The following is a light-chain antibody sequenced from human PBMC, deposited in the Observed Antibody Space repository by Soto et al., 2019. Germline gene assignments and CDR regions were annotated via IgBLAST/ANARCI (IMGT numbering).Light chain of an antibody. Sequence: EIVLTQSPGTLSLAPGERATLSCSAIQSVASSSIAWYQQRLGQAPRLLIYGAFKRATGIPDRFSGSGSGTDLTLTISRMEPEDFAVYCCQQYGSSPRTFGQGTKVDIK. J-gene: IGKJ1*01. CDR2: GAF. V-gene: IGKV3-20*01. CDR1: QSVASSS. CDR3: QQYGSSPRT.